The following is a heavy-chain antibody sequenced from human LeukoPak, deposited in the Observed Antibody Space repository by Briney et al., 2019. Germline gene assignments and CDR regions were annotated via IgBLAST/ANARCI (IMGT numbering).Heavy chain of an antibody. Sequence: GGSLRLSCAASGFTFSNYGMHWVRQAPGKGLEWVAIIWFDGSDNYYADSVKGRFTISRDNSKNTLYLQMNSLRAEDTAVYYCARVGGYCSTTTCHPIDYGGQGTLVTVS. V-gene: IGHV3-33*01. J-gene: IGHJ4*02. CDR1: GFTFSNYG. CDR3: ARVGGYCSTTTCHPIDY. CDR2: IWFDGSDN. D-gene: IGHD2-2*01.